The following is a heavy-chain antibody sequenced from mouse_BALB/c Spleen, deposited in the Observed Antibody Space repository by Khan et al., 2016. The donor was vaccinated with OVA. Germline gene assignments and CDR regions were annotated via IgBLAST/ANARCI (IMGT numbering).Heavy chain of an antibody. CDR1: GYTFTSYW. V-gene: IGHV1-61*01. J-gene: IGHJ3*01. Sequence: QVQLQQSGAELVRPGASVKLSCKASGYTFTSYWMNWVKQRPGHGLEWIGRIDPSDSATHYNQMFKDKATLTVDKSSSTAYMQLSSLTSEDSAVYYGARREKYGYDPSWFAYWGQGTLVTGSA. CDR2: IDPSDSAT. CDR3: ARREKYGYDPSWFAY. D-gene: IGHD2-2*01.